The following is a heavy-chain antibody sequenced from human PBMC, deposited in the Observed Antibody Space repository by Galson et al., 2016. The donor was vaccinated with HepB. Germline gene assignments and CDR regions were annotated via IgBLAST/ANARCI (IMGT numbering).Heavy chain of an antibody. CDR1: GFAFRSHG. D-gene: IGHD3-10*01. CDR3: TTVGVFDY. CDR2: IWQNGVNK. J-gene: IGHJ4*02. V-gene: IGHV3-33*01. Sequence: SLRLSCAASGFAFRSHGMQWVRQAPGKGLEWVAVIWQNGVNKYYADSVKGRFAISRDDSKNTLYLQMNSLKTEDTAVYYCTTVGVFDYWGQGTLVTVSS.